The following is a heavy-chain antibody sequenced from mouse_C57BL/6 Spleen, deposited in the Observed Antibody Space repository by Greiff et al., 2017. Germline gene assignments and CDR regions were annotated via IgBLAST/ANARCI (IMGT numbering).Heavy chain of an antibody. Sequence: VQLVESGAELVQPGASVKISCQASGYAFSSYWMNWVKKRPGKGLERIGQIYPGDGDTNYNGKFKGKATLTADKSSSTAYMQLSSLTSEDSAVYFCAGDYYGFAYWGQGTLVTVSA. CDR2: IYPGDGDT. CDR3: AGDYYGFAY. J-gene: IGHJ3*01. V-gene: IGHV1-80*01. D-gene: IGHD1-1*01. CDR1: GYAFSSYW.